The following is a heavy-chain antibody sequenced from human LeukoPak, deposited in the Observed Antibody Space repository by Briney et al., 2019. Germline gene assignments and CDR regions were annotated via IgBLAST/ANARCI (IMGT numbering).Heavy chain of an antibody. CDR3: ARGGSYDSSGYMVDY. CDR2: IYSGGST. D-gene: IGHD3-22*01. CDR1: GFTVSSNY. V-gene: IGHV3-53*01. J-gene: IGHJ4*02. Sequence: GGSLRLSCAASGFTVSSNYMSWVRQAPGKGLEWVSVIYSGGSTYYADSVKGRFTISRDNSKNTLHLQMNSLRAEDTAVYYCARGGSYDSSGYMVDYWGQGTLVTVSS.